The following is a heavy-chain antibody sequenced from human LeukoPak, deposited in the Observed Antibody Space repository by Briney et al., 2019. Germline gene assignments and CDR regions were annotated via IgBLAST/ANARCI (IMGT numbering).Heavy chain of an antibody. J-gene: IGHJ4*02. D-gene: IGHD5-12*01. CDR1: GFTFSSYA. CDR2: ISYDGSNK. V-gene: IGHV3-30-3*01. Sequence: GRSLRLSCAASGFTFSSYAMHWVRQAPGKGLEWVAVISYDGSNKYYADSVKGRFTISRDNSKNTLYLQMNSLRAEDTAVYHCARDSGYESFDYWGQGTLVTVSS. CDR3: ARDSGYESFDY.